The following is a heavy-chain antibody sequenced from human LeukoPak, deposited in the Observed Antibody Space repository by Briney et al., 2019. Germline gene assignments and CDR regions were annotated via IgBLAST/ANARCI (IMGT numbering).Heavy chain of an antibody. V-gene: IGHV4-59*01. CDR2: IYYSGST. Sequence: PSETLSLTCSVSGGSISSNYWSWIRQPPGKGLEWIGYIYYSGSTNYNPSLKSRVTISVDTSKNQFSLKLSSVTAADTAVYYCARVPRSYYYYYYMDVWGKGATVTVSS. CDR3: ARVPRSYYYYYYMDV. J-gene: IGHJ6*03. CDR1: GGSISSNY.